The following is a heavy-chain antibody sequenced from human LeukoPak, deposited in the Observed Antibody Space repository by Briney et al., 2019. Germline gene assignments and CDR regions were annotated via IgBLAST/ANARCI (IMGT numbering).Heavy chain of an antibody. V-gene: IGHV1-46*01. CDR2: INSSGGGT. Sequence: ASVKVSCKASGYTFTSYFMHWARQAPGQGLDWMGVINSSGGGTSYAQKFQGRVTMTRDTSTSTVYMELSGLRSEDTAVYYCARASYYYDFSFWGQGTLVSVSS. CDR3: ARASYYYDFSF. J-gene: IGHJ4*02. D-gene: IGHD3-22*01. CDR1: GYTFTSYF.